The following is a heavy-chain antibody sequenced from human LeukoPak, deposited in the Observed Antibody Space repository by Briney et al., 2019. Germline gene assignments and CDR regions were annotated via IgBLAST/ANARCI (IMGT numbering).Heavy chain of an antibody. CDR2: IIPIFGTA. D-gene: IGHD3-22*01. V-gene: IGHV1-69*01. J-gene: IGHJ3*02. CDR1: GGTFSSYA. Sequence: ASVKVSCKASGGTFSSYAISWVRQAPGQGLEWMGGIIPIFGTANYAQKFQGRVTITADESTSTAYMELSSLRSEDTAVYYCARSIVVVDDAFDIWGQGTMVTVSS. CDR3: ARSIVVVDDAFDI.